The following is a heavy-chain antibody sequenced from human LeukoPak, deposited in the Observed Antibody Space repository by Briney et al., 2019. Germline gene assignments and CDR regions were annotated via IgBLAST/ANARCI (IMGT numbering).Heavy chain of an antibody. CDR2: INHSGST. Sequence: PSETLSLTCAVYGGSFSGYYWSWIRQPPGKGLEWIGEINHSGSTNYNPSLKSRVTISVDTSKNRFSLKLSSVTAADTAVYYCARGLFGAGKGWFDPWGQGTLVTVSS. J-gene: IGHJ5*02. D-gene: IGHD3-16*01. V-gene: IGHV4-34*01. CDR1: GGSFSGYY. CDR3: ARGLFGAGKGWFDP.